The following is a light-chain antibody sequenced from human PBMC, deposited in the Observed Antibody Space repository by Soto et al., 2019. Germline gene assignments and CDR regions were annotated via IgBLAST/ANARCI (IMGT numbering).Light chain of an antibody. J-gene: IGKJ1*01. CDR1: QSVSSSY. CDR2: GAS. CDR3: QQYGSSRWT. Sequence: EIVLTQSPGTLSLSPGERATLSCRASQSVSSSYLAWYQQNRGQAPRLLIYGASSRAPGIPDRFGGSGSGTDFTLTISRLEPEDFAVYYCQQYGSSRWTFGQGNKGEIK. V-gene: IGKV3-20*01.